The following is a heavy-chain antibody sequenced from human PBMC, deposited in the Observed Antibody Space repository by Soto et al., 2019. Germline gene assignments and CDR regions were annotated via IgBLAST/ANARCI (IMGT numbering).Heavy chain of an antibody. V-gene: IGHV3-23*01. CDR1: GFTFSSYA. J-gene: IGHJ6*02. CDR2: FSGSGGST. Sequence: PGGSLRLSCAASGFTFSSYAMSWVRQAPGKGLEWVSAFSGSGGSTYYADSVKGRFTISRDNSKNTLYLQMNSLRAEDTAVYYCAKWGRVTTKYYYGMDVWGQGTTVTVSS. CDR3: AKWGRVTTKYYYGMDV. D-gene: IGHD4-4*01.